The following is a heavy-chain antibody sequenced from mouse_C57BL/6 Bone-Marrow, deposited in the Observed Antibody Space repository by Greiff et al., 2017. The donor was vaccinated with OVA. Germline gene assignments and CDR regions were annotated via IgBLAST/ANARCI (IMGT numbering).Heavy chain of an antibody. CDR2: INPNNGGT. CDR3: ARPRYDYDEAWFAY. J-gene: IGHJ3*01. Sequence: VKQSHGKSLEWIGDINPNNGGTSYNQKFKGKATLTVDKSSSTAYMELRSLTSEDSAVYYCARPRYDYDEAWFAYWGQGTLVTVSA. V-gene: IGHV1-26*01. D-gene: IGHD2-4*01.